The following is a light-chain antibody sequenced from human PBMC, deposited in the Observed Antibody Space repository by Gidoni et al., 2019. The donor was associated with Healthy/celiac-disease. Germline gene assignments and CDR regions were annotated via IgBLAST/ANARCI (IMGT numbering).Light chain of an antibody. V-gene: IGLV3-1*01. CDR2: QDS. J-gene: IGLJ2*01. CDR3: QAWDSSTVV. Sequence: SYELTQPPSVSVIPGQTASITSSGDKLGDKYACWYQQKPGQSPVLVIYQDSKRPSGIPERFSGSNSGNTATLTISGTQAMDEADYYCQAWDSSTVVFGGGTKLTVL. CDR1: KLGDKY.